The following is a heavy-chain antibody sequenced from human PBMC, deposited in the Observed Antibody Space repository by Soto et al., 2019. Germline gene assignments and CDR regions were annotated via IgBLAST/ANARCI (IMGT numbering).Heavy chain of an antibody. D-gene: IGHD5-18*01. V-gene: IGHV3-23*01. CDR1: GFTFSDYA. J-gene: IGHJ4*02. CDR3: ARDQGASFGLYYFDY. Sequence: GGSLRLSCEVSGFTFSDYAMSWVRQAPGKGLEWVSSIGRTGSTTYHADSVKGRFTISRDNSENTLYLRMNSLRAEDTAVYYCARDQGASFGLYYFDYWGQGSLVTSPQ. CDR2: IGRTGSTT.